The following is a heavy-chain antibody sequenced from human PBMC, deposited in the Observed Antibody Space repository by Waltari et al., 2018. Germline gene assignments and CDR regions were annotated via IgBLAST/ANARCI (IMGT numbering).Heavy chain of an antibody. CDR1: GYTFTGYY. Sequence: QVQLVQSGAEVKKPGASVKVSCKASGYTFTGYYMHWVRQAPGQGLEWMGRVNPNSGGTNYEQKFQGRVTMTRDTSISTAYMELSRLRSDDTAVYYCALSISSSWTYDYWGQGTLVTVSS. V-gene: IGHV1-2*06. J-gene: IGHJ4*02. D-gene: IGHD6-13*01. CDR3: ALSISSSWTYDY. CDR2: VNPNSGGT.